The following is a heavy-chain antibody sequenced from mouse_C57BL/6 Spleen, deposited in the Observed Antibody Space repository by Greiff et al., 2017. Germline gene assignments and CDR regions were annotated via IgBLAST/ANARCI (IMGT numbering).Heavy chain of an antibody. CDR1: GYTFTSYW. CDR3: ARSHYGSSPAY. Sequence: VQLQQPGAELVMPGASVKLSCKASGYTFTSYWMHWVKQRPGQGLEWIGEIDPSDSYTNYNQKFKGKSTLTVDKSSSTAYMQLSSLTSEESAVYYCARSHYGSSPAYWGQGTLVTVSA. V-gene: IGHV1-69*01. CDR2: IDPSDSYT. D-gene: IGHD1-1*01. J-gene: IGHJ3*01.